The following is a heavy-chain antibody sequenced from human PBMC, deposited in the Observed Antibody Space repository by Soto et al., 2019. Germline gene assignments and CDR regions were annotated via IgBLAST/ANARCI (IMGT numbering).Heavy chain of an antibody. V-gene: IGHV3-30*18. CDR2: ISYDGGNK. D-gene: IGHD2-2*01. Sequence: QVQLVESGGGVVQPGRSLRLSCSASGYTFSSYAMHWVRQAPGKGLEWVAAISYDGGNKYYADSLMGRFTISRDNSKTTLYLQMNSLRSEDTAVYYCAKDLVVFVSASCGLDVGGPGTTVTVSS. J-gene: IGHJ6*02. CDR3: AKDLVVFVSASCGLDV. CDR1: GYTFSSYA.